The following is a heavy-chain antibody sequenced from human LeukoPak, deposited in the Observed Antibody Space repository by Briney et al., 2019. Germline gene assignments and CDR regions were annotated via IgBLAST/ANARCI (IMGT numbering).Heavy chain of an antibody. CDR1: GFTFSSYV. D-gene: IGHD6-13*01. CDR3: ARDTYSSSWYEGLFDY. J-gene: IGHJ4*02. CDR2: ISYDGSNK. V-gene: IGHV3-30*04. Sequence: GGSLRLSCAASGFTFSSYVMHWVRQAPGKGLEWVAVISYDGSNKYYVDSVKGRFTISRDNSKNTLYLQMNSLRAEDTAVYYCARDTYSSSWYEGLFDYWGQGTLVTVSS.